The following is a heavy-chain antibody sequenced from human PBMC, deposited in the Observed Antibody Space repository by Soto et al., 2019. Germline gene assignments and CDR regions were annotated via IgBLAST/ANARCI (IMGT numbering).Heavy chain of an antibody. D-gene: IGHD2-21*02. J-gene: IGHJ3*02. V-gene: IGHV1-18*01. CDR1: GYTFTSYG. CDR3: ARVGLYCGGDCYAFDI. Sequence: ASVKVSCKASGYTFTSYGISWVRQAPGQGLEWMGWISAYNGNTNYAQKLQGRVTMTTDTSTSTAYMELRSLRSDDTAVYYCARVGLYCGGDCYAFDIWGQGTMVTVSS. CDR2: ISAYNGNT.